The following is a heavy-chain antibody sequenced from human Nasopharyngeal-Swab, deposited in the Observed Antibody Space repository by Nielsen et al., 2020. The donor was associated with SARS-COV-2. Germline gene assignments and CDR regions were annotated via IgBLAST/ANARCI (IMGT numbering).Heavy chain of an antibody. J-gene: IGHJ4*02. V-gene: IGHV4-59*08. CDR3: ARRETIVGSLDY. CDR1: GGSISSYY. CDR2: IYYSGST. Sequence: SETLSLTCTVSGGSISSYYWTWIRQSPGKGLEWIGYIYYSGSTDYNPSLKGRVTISVDTSKNQFSLKLNSVTAADTAVYYCARRETIVGSLDYWGQGTLVTVSS. D-gene: IGHD1-26*01.